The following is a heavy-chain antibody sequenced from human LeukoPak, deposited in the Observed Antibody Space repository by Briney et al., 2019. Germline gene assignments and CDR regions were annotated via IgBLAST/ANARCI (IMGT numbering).Heavy chain of an antibody. CDR2: ISGSGNNT. J-gene: IGHJ5*02. D-gene: IGHD3-10*01. V-gene: IGHV3-23*01. CDR3: VXXGGRGPFDP. Sequence: GGSLRLSCAASGFTFSSYAMTWVRQAPGKGLDWVSAISGSGNNTYHADSVKGRFTVSRDNSRNTLSLQMNSLRAEDTAVYYCVXXGGRGPFDPWGQGILXTVSS. CDR1: GFTFSSYA.